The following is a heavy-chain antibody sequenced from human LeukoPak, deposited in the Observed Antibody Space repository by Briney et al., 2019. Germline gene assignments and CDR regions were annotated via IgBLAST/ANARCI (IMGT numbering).Heavy chain of an antibody. CDR3: ARHYYDSSAYPFDY. CDR2: ISAYNGNT. Sequence: ASVTVSCTASGYTFTNYGISWVRRAPGQGLEYMGWISAYNGNTNYAQNLQGRVTMTTETSTSTAYMELRSLRSDDTAVYYCARHYYDSSAYPFDYWGQGTLVTVSS. CDR1: GYTFTNYG. D-gene: IGHD3-22*01. V-gene: IGHV1-18*01. J-gene: IGHJ4*02.